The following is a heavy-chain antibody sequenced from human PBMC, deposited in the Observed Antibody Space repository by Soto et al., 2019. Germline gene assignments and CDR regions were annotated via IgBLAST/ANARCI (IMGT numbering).Heavy chain of an antibody. Sequence: QVQLVQSGAEVKKPGASVKVSCKASGYTFTSYDINWVRQATGQGLEWMGWMNPNSGNTGYPQKFQGRVTMTRNTSISTAYMELSSLRSEDTAVYYCARGRSGSNYGDTQMYDYWGQGTLVTVSS. CDR2: MNPNSGNT. V-gene: IGHV1-8*01. CDR3: ARGRSGSNYGDTQMYDY. CDR1: GYTFTSYD. D-gene: IGHD4-17*01. J-gene: IGHJ4*02.